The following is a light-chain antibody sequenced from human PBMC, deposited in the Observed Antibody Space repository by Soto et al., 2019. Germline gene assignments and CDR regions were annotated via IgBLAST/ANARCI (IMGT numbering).Light chain of an antibody. V-gene: IGKV3-15*01. Sequence: EIVMTQSPATLSVSPGERATLSCRASQSVSSNLAWYQQKPGQAPRLLIYGASTRATGIPARFSGSGSGTEFTLTISSLQSEDFAVYYCQQYNNWRWTFGQGTKVDNK. CDR3: QQYNNWRWT. J-gene: IGKJ1*01. CDR2: GAS. CDR1: QSVSSN.